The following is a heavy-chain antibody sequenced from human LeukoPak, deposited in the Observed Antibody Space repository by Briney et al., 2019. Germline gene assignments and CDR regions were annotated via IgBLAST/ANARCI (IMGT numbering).Heavy chain of an antibody. CDR1: GFTFSSYD. V-gene: IGHV3-7*05. D-gene: IGHD6-13*01. CDR3: ARLGSIAAAGTPDY. CDR2: INQDGSEK. J-gene: IGHJ4*02. Sequence: SERSLRLSCAASGFTFSSYDMHWVRQAPGKGLEWVATINQDGSEKYYVDSVKGRFTISRDNAKNSLYLQMNSLRAEDTAVYYCARLGSIAAAGTPDYWGQGTLVTVSS.